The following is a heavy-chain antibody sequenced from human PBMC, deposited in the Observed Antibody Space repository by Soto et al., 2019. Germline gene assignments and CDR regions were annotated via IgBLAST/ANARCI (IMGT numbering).Heavy chain of an antibody. D-gene: IGHD2-2*02. CDR1: GGTFSSYA. CDR3: ARDYCSSTSCYKRDKNWFDP. J-gene: IGHJ5*02. CDR2: IIPIFGTA. Sequence: SVKVSCKASGGTFSSYAISWVRQAPGQGLEWMGGIIPIFGTANYAQKFQGRVTITADKSTSTAYMELSSLRSEDTAVYYCARDYCSSTSCYKRDKNWFDPWGQGTLVTVSS. V-gene: IGHV1-69*06.